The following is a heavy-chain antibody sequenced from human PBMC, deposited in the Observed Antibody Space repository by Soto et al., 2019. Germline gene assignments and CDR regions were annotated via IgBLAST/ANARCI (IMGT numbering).Heavy chain of an antibody. CDR1: GYSFTSSW. J-gene: IGHJ4*02. Sequence: GESLKISCKGSGYSFTSSWITWVRQMPGKGLEWMGNIDPSDSYTNYSPSFQGHVTISADKSISTAYLQWSSLKVSDTAMYYCARRSSSSGLMVEDWGQGTLVTVSS. CDR2: IDPSDSYT. CDR3: ARRSSSSGLMVED. V-gene: IGHV5-10-1*01. D-gene: IGHD6-6*01.